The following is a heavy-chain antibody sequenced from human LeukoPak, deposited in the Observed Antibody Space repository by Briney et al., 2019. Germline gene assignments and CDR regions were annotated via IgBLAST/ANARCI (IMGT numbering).Heavy chain of an antibody. CDR3: AKRTDYSNNWYSFDY. CDR1: GFTLRSYA. V-gene: IGHV3-23*01. D-gene: IGHD6-13*01. Sequence: QSGGSLRLSCAASGFTLRSYAMSWVRQAPGSGLEWVSTIRAGGDSTNYADSVKGRFTISRDDTKNTLFLQMNGLRAEDTAVYYCAKRTDYSNNWYSFDYWDQGTLVTVSS. CDR2: IRAGGDST. J-gene: IGHJ4*02.